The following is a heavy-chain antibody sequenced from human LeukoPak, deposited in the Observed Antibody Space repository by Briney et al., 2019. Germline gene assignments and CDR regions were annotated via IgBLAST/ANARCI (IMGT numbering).Heavy chain of an antibody. D-gene: IGHD3-10*01. J-gene: IGHJ4*02. CDR1: GGSISSSSYY. V-gene: IGHV4-39*01. CDR3: AILSMVDYYFDY. CDR2: IYYSGST. Sequence: SETLSLTCTVSGGSISSSSYYWGWIRQPPGKGLEWIGSIYYSGSTYYNPSLKSRVTISVDTSKNQFSLKLSSVTAADTAVYYCAILSMVDYYFDYWGQGTLVTVSS.